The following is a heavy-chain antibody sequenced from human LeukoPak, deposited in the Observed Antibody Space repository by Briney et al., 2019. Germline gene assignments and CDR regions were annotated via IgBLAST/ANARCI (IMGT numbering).Heavy chain of an antibody. CDR2: IYSGGST. V-gene: IGHV3-66*04. Sequence: PGGSLRLSCAASGFTVSSTYMTWVRQAPGKGLEWVSFIYSGGSTFYADSVKGRFTLSRDNSNNTLNLQMNSLRAEDTAVYYCASHSLGELLSHYYMDVRGKGTTVTISS. J-gene: IGHJ6*03. CDR1: GFTVSSTY. D-gene: IGHD1-26*01. CDR3: ASHSLGELLSHYYMDV.